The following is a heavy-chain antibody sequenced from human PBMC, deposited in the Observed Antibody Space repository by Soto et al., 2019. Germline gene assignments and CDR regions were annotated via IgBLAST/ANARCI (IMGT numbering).Heavy chain of an antibody. CDR1: GGTFSSYA. CDR2: IIPIFGTT. CDR3: ARVVTVVKSFNYLYFDL. Sequence: QVQLVQSGAEVKKPGSSVKVSCKASGGTFSSYAISWVRQAPGQGLEWMGGIIPIFGTTNYAQKFQGRVTITAHESTSTAYMELSSMRSEYTAMYYCARVVTVVKSFNYLYFDLWCRGTLVTVSS. D-gene: IGHD2-15*01. J-gene: IGHJ2*01. V-gene: IGHV1-69*12.